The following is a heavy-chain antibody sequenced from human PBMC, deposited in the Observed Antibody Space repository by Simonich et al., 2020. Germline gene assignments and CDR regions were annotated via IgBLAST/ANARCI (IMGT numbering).Heavy chain of an antibody. CDR2: INHSGST. V-gene: IGHV4-34*01. Sequence: QVQLQQWGAGLLKPSETLSLTCAVYGGSFSGYYWSWIRQPPGKGREWIGEINHSGSTNYNPSLKRRVTISVDTSKNQFSRKLSSVTAADTAVYYCARGLRVAAAGTAFQHWGQGTLVTVSS. J-gene: IGHJ1*01. CDR1: GGSFSGYY. D-gene: IGHD6-13*01. CDR3: ARGLRVAAAGTAFQH.